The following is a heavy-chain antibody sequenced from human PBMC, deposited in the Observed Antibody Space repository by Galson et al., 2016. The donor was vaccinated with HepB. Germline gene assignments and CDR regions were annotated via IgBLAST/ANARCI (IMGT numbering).Heavy chain of an antibody. CDR3: SGTTVGSGGTRRFDH. CDR1: GFTFAHYW. CDR2: VSPDGSED. Sequence: SLRLSCAASGFTFAHYWINWVRQTPGKGLEWVANVSPDGSEDNYVDSVKGRFTISRDNAGTSLYLQMDSLRVDDTAVYYCSGTTVGSGGTRRFDHWGHGILVTVSS. J-gene: IGHJ4*01. V-gene: IGHV3-7*02. D-gene: IGHD1-14*01.